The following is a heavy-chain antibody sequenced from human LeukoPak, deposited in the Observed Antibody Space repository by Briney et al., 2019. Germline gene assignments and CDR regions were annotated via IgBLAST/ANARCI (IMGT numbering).Heavy chain of an antibody. V-gene: IGHV3-49*04. CDR3: TRDPSALGYCSSTSCYTGGY. Sequence: SGGSLRLSCAASGFTFSSYEMNWVRQAPGKGLEWVGFIRSKAYGGTTEYAASVKGRFTISRDDSKSIAYLQMNSLKTEDTAVYYCTRDPSALGYCSSTSCYTGGYWGQGTLVTVSS. CDR2: IRSKAYGGTT. CDR1: GFTFSSYE. J-gene: IGHJ4*02. D-gene: IGHD2-2*02.